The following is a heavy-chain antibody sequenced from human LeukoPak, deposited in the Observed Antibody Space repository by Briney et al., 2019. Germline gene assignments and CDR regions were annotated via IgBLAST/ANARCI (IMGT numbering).Heavy chain of an antibody. CDR1: GGTFSSYA. CDR3: AQASEGYPPGY. D-gene: IGHD6-13*01. CDR2: IIPIFGTA. Sequence: ASVKVSCKASGGTFSSYAISWVRQAPGQGLEWMGGIIPIFGTAIYAQKFQGRVTITADESTSTAYMELNSLRSEDTAVFYCAQASEGYPPGYWGQGTLVTVSS. V-gene: IGHV1-69*13. J-gene: IGHJ4*02.